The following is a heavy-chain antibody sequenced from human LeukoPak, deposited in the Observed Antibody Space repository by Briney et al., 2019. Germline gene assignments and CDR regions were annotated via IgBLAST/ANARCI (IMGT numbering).Heavy chain of an antibody. CDR2: IDPSDSYT. Sequence: GESLKISCKGSEYSFTSYWISWVRQMPGKGLEWMGRIDPSDSYTNYSPSFEGHVTISADKSISTAYLQWSSLKASDIATYYCARHYGAAGDFDYWGQGTLVTVSS. D-gene: IGHD6-13*01. V-gene: IGHV5-10-1*01. CDR3: ARHYGAAGDFDY. CDR1: EYSFTSYW. J-gene: IGHJ4*02.